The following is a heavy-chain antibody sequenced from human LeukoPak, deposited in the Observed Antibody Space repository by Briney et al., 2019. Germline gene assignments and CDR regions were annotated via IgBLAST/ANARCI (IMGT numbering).Heavy chain of an antibody. J-gene: IGHJ4*02. CDR1: GYTFTSYY. D-gene: IGHD3-22*01. CDR2: INPSGGST. CDR3: ARTLDYYDSSGFDY. V-gene: IGHV1-46*01. Sequence: ASVKVSCKASGYTFTSYYMHWVRQAPGQGLEWMGIINPSGGSTSYAQKFQGRVAMTTDTSTSTAYMELRSLRSDDTAVYYCARTLDYYDSSGFDYWGQGTLVTVSS.